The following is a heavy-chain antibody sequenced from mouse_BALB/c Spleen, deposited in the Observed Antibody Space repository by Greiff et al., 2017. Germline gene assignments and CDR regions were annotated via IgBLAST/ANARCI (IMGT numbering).Heavy chain of an antibody. CDR2: ISSGGGST. CDR3: ARHWNGTWFAY. D-gene: IGHD2-1*01. V-gene: IGHV5-12-1*01. CDR1: GFAFSSYD. Sequence: EVQVVESGGGLVKPGGSLKLSCAASGFAFSSYDMSWVRQTPEKRLEWVAYISSGGGSTYYPDTVKGRFTISRDNAKNTLYLQMSSLKSEDTAMHYCARHWNGTWFAYWGQGTLVTVSA. J-gene: IGHJ3*01.